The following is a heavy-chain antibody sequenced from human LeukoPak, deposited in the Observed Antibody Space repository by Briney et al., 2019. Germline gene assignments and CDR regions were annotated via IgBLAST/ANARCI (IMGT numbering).Heavy chain of an antibody. CDR2: INPSGGDT. V-gene: IGHV1-46*01. J-gene: IGHJ4*02. Sequence: GASVKVSCKASVYTFTSYYMHWVGQAPGQGLEWMGIINPSGGDTSYAQKFQGRLTMTRDTSTNTVYMELTSLRSEDTAVYYCAREVMDNLRFDYWGQGTLVTVSS. CDR3: AREVMDNLRFDY. CDR1: VYTFTSYY. D-gene: IGHD1-14*01.